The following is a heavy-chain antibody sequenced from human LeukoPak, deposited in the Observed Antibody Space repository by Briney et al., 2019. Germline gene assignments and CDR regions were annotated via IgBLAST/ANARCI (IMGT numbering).Heavy chain of an antibody. V-gene: IGHV4-59*12. CDR2: IYYSGST. Sequence: PSETLSLTCTVSGDSINSYSWNWIRQPPGKGLEWIGYIYYSGSTNYNPSLKSRVTISVDTSKNQFSLKLSSVTAADTAVHYCAREGIAAAGTSFDYWGQGTLVTVSS. D-gene: IGHD6-13*01. J-gene: IGHJ4*02. CDR3: AREGIAAAGTSFDY. CDR1: GDSINSYS.